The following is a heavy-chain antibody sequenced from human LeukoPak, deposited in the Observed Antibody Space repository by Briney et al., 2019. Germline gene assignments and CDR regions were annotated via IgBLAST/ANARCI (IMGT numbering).Heavy chain of an antibody. CDR1: GGSFSGYY. CDR2: INHSGST. CDR3: ARCVSGSGESDYHDY. Sequence: PSETLSLTCAVYGGSFSGYYWSWIRQPPGKGLGWIGEINHSGSTNYNPSLKSRVTISVDTSKNQFSLKLSSVTAADTAVYYCARCVSGSGESDYHDYWGQGTLVTVSS. D-gene: IGHD3-10*01. V-gene: IGHV4-34*01. J-gene: IGHJ4*02.